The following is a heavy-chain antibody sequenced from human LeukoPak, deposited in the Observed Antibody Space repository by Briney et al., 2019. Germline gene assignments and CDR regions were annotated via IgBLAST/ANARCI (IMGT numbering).Heavy chain of an antibody. CDR1: GFTFRDYG. V-gene: IGHV3-30*02. CDR3: AKDKYSPVRSMSEAAYYFDF. D-gene: IGHD6-13*01. CDR2: IRYDGSSI. Sequence: GGSLRLSCAASGFTFRDYGMHWVRQAPGKGLEWVAFIRYDGSSIYYADSVKGRFTISRDNSKNTLYLQMNSLRAEDTAVYHCAKDKYSPVRSMSEAAYYFDFWGPGTLVTVSS. J-gene: IGHJ4*02.